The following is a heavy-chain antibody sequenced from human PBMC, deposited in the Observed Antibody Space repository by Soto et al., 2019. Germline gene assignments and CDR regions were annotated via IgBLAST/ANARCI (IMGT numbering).Heavy chain of an antibody. CDR1: GGTFSSYA. CDR3: AREAEGYPFAS. Sequence: QVQLVQSGAEVKKPGSSVKVSCKASGGTFSSYAISWVRQAPGQGLEWMGGTLPIFGTANYAQKFQGRVTIPAQNSTSTADRELSGLRFEDPAVYSWAREAEGYPFASWGQGPLVP. J-gene: IGHJ4*02. D-gene: IGHD5-12*01. V-gene: IGHV1-69*06. CDR2: TLPIFGTA.